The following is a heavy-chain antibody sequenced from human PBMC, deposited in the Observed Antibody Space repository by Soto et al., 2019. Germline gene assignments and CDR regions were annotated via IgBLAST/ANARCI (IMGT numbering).Heavy chain of an antibody. D-gene: IGHD3-22*01. CDR1: GFTFSSYA. CDR3: ASITPYYYDSSGSQTDY. Sequence: GGSLRLSCAASGFTFSSYAMHWVRQAPGKGLEWVAVISYDGSNKYYADSVKGRFTISRDNSKNTLYLQMNSLRAEDTAVYYCASITPYYYDSSGSQTDYWGQGTLVTVSS. CDR2: ISYDGSNK. V-gene: IGHV3-30*04. J-gene: IGHJ4*02.